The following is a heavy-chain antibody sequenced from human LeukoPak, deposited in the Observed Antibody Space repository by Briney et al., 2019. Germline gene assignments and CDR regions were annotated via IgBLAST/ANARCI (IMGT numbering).Heavy chain of an antibody. J-gene: IGHJ4*02. CDR1: GDSVSSNSAA. CDR3: SRHKSGWIDY. D-gene: IGHD6-19*01. V-gene: IGHV6-1*01. Sequence: SPTLSLTCAISGDSVSSNSAAWDWLRQSPSRGLEWLGRTYYRSKWYNDYAVSVRSRITINPVTSKNQFSLQLNSVTPEDTAVYYCSRHKSGWIDYWGQGTLVTVSS. CDR2: TYYRSKWYN.